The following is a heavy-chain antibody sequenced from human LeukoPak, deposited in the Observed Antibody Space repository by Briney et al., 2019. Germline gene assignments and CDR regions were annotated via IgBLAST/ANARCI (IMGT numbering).Heavy chain of an antibody. V-gene: IGHV4-34*01. CDR1: GGSLSDYY. J-gene: IGHJ1*01. Sequence: SETLSLTCAVYGGSLSDYYWSWFRQPPGKGLEWIGEIKHSGSTDYNPSLKSRVTISVDTSKNQFSLKLSSVTAADTAVYHCAYSSGYQQQWGQGTLVTVSS. CDR2: IKHSGST. CDR3: AYSSGYQQQ. D-gene: IGHD3-22*01.